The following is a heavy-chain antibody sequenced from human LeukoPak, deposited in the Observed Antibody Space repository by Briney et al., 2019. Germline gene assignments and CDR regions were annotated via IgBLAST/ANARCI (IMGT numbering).Heavy chain of an antibody. CDR2: INPSGGST. CDR1: GYTFTSYY. J-gene: IGHJ4*02. CDR3: ARDSTRRKCSSTSCHRIDY. D-gene: IGHD2-2*01. Sequence: ASVKVSCKASGYTFTSYYMHWVRQAPGQGLEWMGIINPSGGSTSYAQKFQGRVTMTRDTSTSTVYMELSSLRSEDTAAYYCARDSTRRKCSSTSCHRIDYWGQGTLVTVSS. V-gene: IGHV1-46*01.